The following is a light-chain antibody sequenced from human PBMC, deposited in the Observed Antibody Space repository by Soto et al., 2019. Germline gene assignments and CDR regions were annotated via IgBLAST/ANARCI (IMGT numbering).Light chain of an antibody. V-gene: IGKV1-5*03. J-gene: IGKJ1*01. Sequence: TRAASGGYRVGITWRSSQSICTYLAWYQQKPGKAPKLLIHKASNLESGVPSRFSGSRSGTELTLTICSLQPDDCATYYCQLLNYYPGTFGEGTKVDI. CDR1: QSICTY. CDR2: KAS. CDR3: QLLNYYPGT.